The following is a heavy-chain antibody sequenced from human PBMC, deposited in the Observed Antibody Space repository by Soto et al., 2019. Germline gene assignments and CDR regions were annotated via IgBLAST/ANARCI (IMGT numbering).Heavy chain of an antibody. CDR2: MNEDGGTT. Sequence: EVQLVESGGGLVRPGGSLRLSCAASGFTFSSYWMHWVRQAPGKGLVWVSRMNEDGGTTDYADSVKGRFTISRDNAKNTLYLQMNSRRVEATAVYYCASDLSGRADVWGQGTTVTVSS. CDR3: ASDLSGRADV. D-gene: IGHD3-10*01. V-gene: IGHV3-74*02. J-gene: IGHJ6*02. CDR1: GFTFSSYW.